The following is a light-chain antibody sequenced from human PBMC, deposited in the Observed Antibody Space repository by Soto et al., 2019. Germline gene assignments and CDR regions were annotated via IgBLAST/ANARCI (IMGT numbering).Light chain of an antibody. CDR2: GNN. J-gene: IGLJ2*01. CDR1: GSNIGAGYD. V-gene: IGLV1-40*01. Sequence: QTVVTQPPSVSGAPGQRVTISCTGSGSNIGAGYDVHWYQQLPGTAPKLLIYGNNNRPSGVPDRFSGSKSGTSASLAITGLQAEDDADYCCQSYDSSLSGSVFGGGTKLTVL. CDR3: QSYDSSLSGSV.